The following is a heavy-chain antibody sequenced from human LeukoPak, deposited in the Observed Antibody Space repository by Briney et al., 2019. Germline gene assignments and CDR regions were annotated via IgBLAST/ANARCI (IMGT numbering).Heavy chain of an antibody. Sequence: GGSLRLSCAASGFTFDDYAMHWVRQAPGKGLEWVSGISWNSGSIGYADSVKGRFTISRDNAKNSLYLQMNSLRAEDTALYYCAIDVTAMAQGYFQHWGQGTLVTVSS. J-gene: IGHJ1*01. CDR1: GFTFDDYA. CDR2: ISWNSGSI. V-gene: IGHV3-9*01. CDR3: AIDVTAMAQGYFQH. D-gene: IGHD5-18*01.